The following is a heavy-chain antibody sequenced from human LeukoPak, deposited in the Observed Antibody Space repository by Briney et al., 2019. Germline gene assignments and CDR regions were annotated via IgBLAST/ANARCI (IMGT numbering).Heavy chain of an antibody. V-gene: IGHV1-69*02. J-gene: IGHJ4*02. CDR3: ARVGDYYDSSGYYSDY. Sequence: SVKVSCKASGGTFSSYTISWVRQAPGQGLEWMGRIIPILGIANYAQKLQGRVTITADKSTSTAYMELSSLRSEDTAVYYCARVGDYYDSSGYYSDYWGQGTLVTVSS. CDR1: GGTFSSYT. D-gene: IGHD3-22*01. CDR2: IIPILGIA.